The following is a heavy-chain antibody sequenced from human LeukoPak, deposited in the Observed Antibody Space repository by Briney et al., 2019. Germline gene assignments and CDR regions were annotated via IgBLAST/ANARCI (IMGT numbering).Heavy chain of an antibody. D-gene: IGHD5-12*01. J-gene: IGHJ4*02. Sequence: GGSLRLSCAASGFTFSSYEMNWVRQAPGKGLEWVSYISSSGSTIYYADSVKGRFTISRDNAKNSLYLQMNSLRAEDTAVCYCARSGYREGFDYWGQGTLVTVSS. CDR3: ARSGYREGFDY. CDR1: GFTFSSYE. CDR2: ISSSGSTI. V-gene: IGHV3-48*03.